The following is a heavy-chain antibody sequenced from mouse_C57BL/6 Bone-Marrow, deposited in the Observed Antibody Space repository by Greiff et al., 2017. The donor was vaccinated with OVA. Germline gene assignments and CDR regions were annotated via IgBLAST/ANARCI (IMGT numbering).Heavy chain of an antibody. CDR1: GYTFTSYW. CDR2: IYPGNSDT. CDR3: TSRWLLRDWYFDV. J-gene: IGHJ1*03. Sequence: VQLQQSGTVLARPGASVKMSCKTSGYTFTSYWMHWVKQRPGQGLEWIGAIYPGNSDTSYNQKFKGKAKLTAVTSASTAYMELSSLTNEDSAVYYCTSRWLLRDWYFDVWGTGTTVTVSS. D-gene: IGHD2-3*01. V-gene: IGHV1-5*01.